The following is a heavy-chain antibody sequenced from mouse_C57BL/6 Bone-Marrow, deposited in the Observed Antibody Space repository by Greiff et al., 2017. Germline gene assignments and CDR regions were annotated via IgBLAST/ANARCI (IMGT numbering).Heavy chain of an antibody. Sequence: EVKLMESGGGLVQPGESLKLSCESNEYEFPSHDMSWVRKTPEKRLELVAAINSDGGSTYYPDTMERRFIISRDNTKKTLYLQMSSLRSEDTALYYCARRGLPSLYYYAMDYWGQGTSVTVSS. CDR2: INSDGGST. V-gene: IGHV5-2*01. CDR3: ARRGLPSLYYYAMDY. D-gene: IGHD6-2*01. J-gene: IGHJ4*01. CDR1: EYEFPSHD.